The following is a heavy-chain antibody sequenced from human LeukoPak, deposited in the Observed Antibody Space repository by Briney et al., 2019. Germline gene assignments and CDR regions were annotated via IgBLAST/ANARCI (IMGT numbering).Heavy chain of an antibody. CDR2: ISAYNGNT. CDR1: GYTFTDFG. D-gene: IGHD3-3*01. J-gene: IGHJ4*02. V-gene: IGHV1-18*01. CDR3: VRDLGEWEVLRGIFYDY. Sequence: ASVKVSCKAPGYTFTDFGISWVRRAPGQGLEWMGWISAYNGNTKSAQKLQGRVSMSTDTSTNTAYMELRSLRSDDTAVYYCVRDLGEWEVLRGIFYDYWGQGTLVTVSS.